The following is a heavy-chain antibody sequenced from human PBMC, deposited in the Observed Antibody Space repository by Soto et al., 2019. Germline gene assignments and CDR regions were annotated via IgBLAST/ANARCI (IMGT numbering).Heavy chain of an antibody. V-gene: IGHV4-34*01. Sequence: SETLSLTCAVYGGSFSGYYWSWIRQPPGKGLEWIGEINHSGSTNYNPSLKSRVTISVDTSKNQFSLKLSSVTAADTAVYYCARPAPRAVAVYYFDYWGQGTLVTVSS. CDR1: GGSFSGYY. CDR2: INHSGST. D-gene: IGHD6-19*01. CDR3: ARPAPRAVAVYYFDY. J-gene: IGHJ4*02.